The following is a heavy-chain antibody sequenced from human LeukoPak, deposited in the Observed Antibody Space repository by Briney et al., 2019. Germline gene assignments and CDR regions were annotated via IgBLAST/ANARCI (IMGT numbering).Heavy chain of an antibody. CDR1: GYTFTSYG. J-gene: IGHJ4*02. CDR3: ARGHNIAAAVNGVY. D-gene: IGHD6-13*01. Sequence: GASVKVSCKASGYTFTSYGISWVRQAAGQGLECMGWISAYNGNTNYAQKLQGRVTMTTDTSTSTAYMELRSLRSDDTAVYYCARGHNIAAAVNGVYWGQGTLVTVSS. V-gene: IGHV1-18*01. CDR2: ISAYNGNT.